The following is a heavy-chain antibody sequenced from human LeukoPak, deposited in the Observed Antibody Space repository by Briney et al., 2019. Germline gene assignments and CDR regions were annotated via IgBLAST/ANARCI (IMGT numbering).Heavy chain of an antibody. J-gene: IGHJ4*02. V-gene: IGHV3-30-3*01. CDR2: ISYDGSNK. CDR3: AENSALEY. CDR1: GFTFSSYA. Sequence: GGSLRLSCAASGFTFSSYAMHWVRQAPGKGLERVAVISYDGSNKYYADSVKGRFTISRDNSKNTLYLQMNSLRAEDTAVYYCAENSALEYWGQGTLVTVSS. D-gene: IGHD1/OR15-1a*01.